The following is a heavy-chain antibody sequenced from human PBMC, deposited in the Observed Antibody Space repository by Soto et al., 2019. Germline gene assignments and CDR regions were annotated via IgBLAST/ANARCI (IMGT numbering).Heavy chain of an antibody. Sequence: QVQLVQSGAEVKKPGASMKVSCKTSGYTFTGYGITWVRQAPGRGLEWMGWISAYNGNTNYAQNLKGRLSMTTDTTTSTAYMELRSLRYDDTAVYYCARESEVNWHYGVDQYGMDVWGQGITVTVS. CDR3: ARESEVNWHYGVDQYGMDV. J-gene: IGHJ6*02. V-gene: IGHV1-18*01. CDR2: ISAYNGNT. CDR1: GYTFTGYG. D-gene: IGHD1-7*01.